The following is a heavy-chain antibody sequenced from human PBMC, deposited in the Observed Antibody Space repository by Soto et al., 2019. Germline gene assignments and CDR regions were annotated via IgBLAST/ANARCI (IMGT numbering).Heavy chain of an antibody. CDR2: IYYSGTT. J-gene: IGHJ4*02. V-gene: IGHV4-31*03. D-gene: IGHD5-18*01. Sequence: SETLSLTCTVSCGSISSRGYYWSWIRKNPGKGLEWIGYIYYSGTTYYNPSLKSRVTISVDTSKNQFSLKLSSVTAADTAVYFCARSGYSYGPNPLLYWGQGTLVTVSS. CDR1: CGSISSRGYY. CDR3: ARSGYSYGPNPLLY.